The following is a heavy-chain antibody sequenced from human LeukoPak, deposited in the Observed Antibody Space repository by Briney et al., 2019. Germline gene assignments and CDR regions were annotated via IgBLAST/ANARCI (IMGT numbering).Heavy chain of an antibody. CDR3: AKDTSYCSSTSCYALFDP. Sequence: GGSLRLSCAASGFTFSSYAMHWVRQAPGKGLEWVAVISYDGSNKYYADSVKGRFTISRDNSKNTLYLQMNSLRAEDTAVYYCAKDTSYCSSTSCYALFDPWGQGTLVTVSS. D-gene: IGHD2-2*01. J-gene: IGHJ5*02. CDR2: ISYDGSNK. V-gene: IGHV3-30-3*01. CDR1: GFTFSSYA.